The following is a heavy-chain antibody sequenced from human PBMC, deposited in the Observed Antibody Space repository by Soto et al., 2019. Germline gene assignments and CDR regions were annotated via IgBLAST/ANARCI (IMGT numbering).Heavy chain of an antibody. CDR2: IKSKTDGGTT. CDR1: GFTFSNAW. CDR3: TTSAQYGGYYYYYYGMDV. V-gene: IGHV3-15*01. D-gene: IGHD2-15*01. J-gene: IGHJ6*02. Sequence: PGGSLRLSCAASGFTFSNAWMSWVRQAPGKWLEWVGRIKSKTDGGTTDYAAPVKGRFTISRDDSKNTLYLQMNSLKTEDTAVYYCTTSAQYGGYYYYYYGMDVWGQGXTVTVYS.